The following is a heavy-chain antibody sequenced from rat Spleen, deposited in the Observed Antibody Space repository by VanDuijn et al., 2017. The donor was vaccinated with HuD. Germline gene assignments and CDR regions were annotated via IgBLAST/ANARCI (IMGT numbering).Heavy chain of an antibody. CDR3: TRDLD. Sequence: EVQLVQSGGGLVQPGRSLKLSCVASGFTFNNHWMTWIRQAPGRGLEWIASITITGDSTSYPDSVKGRFTISRDNAKSTLYLQMNSLRSEDTATYYCTRDLDWGQGVMVTVSS. CDR1: GFTFNNHW. V-gene: IGHV5-31*01. CDR2: ITITGDST. J-gene: IGHJ2*01.